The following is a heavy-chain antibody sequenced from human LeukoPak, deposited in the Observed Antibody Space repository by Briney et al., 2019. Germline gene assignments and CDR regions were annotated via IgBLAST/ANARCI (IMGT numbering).Heavy chain of an antibody. CDR3: ARQPLHSTGWLRHDY. CDR1: GGHISNYY. D-gene: IGHD6-19*01. Sequence: PSDTLSLTCTVCGGHISNYYWRWLRQPPGKGLEGFGYIYYCGSTNYNPSLKSRVTISVDTSKNQFSLKLSSVTAADTAVYYCARQPLHSTGWLRHDYWGQGTLVTVSS. CDR2: IYYCGST. J-gene: IGHJ4*02. V-gene: IGHV4-59*08.